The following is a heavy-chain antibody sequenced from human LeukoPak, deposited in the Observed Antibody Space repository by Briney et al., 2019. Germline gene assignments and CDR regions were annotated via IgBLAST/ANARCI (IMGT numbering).Heavy chain of an antibody. Sequence: PGGSLRLSCAASGFTFSNYAMSWVRQAPGKGLEWVTTIRGSGDTTYYVDSVKGRFTISRDNSKNTLYLQMNSLRAEDTAVYYCASSSPTRGYSYGLFDYWGQGTLVTVSS. J-gene: IGHJ4*02. CDR1: GFTFSNYA. D-gene: IGHD5-18*01. V-gene: IGHV3-23*01. CDR3: ASSSPTRGYSYGLFDY. CDR2: IRGSGDTT.